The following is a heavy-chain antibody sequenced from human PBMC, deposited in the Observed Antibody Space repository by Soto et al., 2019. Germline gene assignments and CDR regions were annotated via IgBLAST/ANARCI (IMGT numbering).Heavy chain of an antibody. CDR3: AKDRDYPRDYFHY. J-gene: IGHJ4*02. Sequence: GGSLRLSCAASGITVSNYYMSWVRQAPGKGLEWVSAVSPNGQGIYYADSVRGRFTISRDFSKNTVFLHMDSLRAEDTAVYYCAKDRDYPRDYFHYWGQGTLVTVSS. CDR1: GITVSNYY. V-gene: IGHV3-23*01. D-gene: IGHD3-10*01. CDR2: VSPNGQGI.